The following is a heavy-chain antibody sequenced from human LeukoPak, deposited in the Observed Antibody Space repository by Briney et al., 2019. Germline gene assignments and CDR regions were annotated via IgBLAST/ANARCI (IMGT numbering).Heavy chain of an antibody. CDR2: ISGSGGST. J-gene: IGHJ4*02. V-gene: IGHV3-23*01. D-gene: IGHD3-10*01. CDR3: AKVTYGSGTYGAFDY. Sequence: GGSLRLSCAASGFTFSSYGMSWVRQAPGKGLEWVSAISGSGGSTYYADSVKGRFTISRDNSKNTLYLQMNSLRAEDTAVYYCAKVTYGSGTYGAFDYWGQGTLVTVSS. CDR1: GFTFSSYG.